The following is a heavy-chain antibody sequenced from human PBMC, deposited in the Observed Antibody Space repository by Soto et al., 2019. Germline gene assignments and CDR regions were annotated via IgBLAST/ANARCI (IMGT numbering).Heavy chain of an antibody. CDR1: GYTFINYG. CDR3: ARGGIAAVEALGK. D-gene: IGHD6-13*01. J-gene: IGHJ4*02. V-gene: IGHV1-18*01. Sequence: ASVKVSCTASGYTFINYGINWVRQAPGQGLEWLGWISCYNGNRNYAETLQGRLTMTTDTSTNTAFMELTSLTSDDTAVYYCARGGIAAVEALGKWGQGTLVTVSS. CDR2: ISCYNGNR.